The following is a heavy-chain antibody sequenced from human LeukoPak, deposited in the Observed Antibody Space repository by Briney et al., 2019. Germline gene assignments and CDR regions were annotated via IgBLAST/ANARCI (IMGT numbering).Heavy chain of an antibody. V-gene: IGHV4-59*01. CDR3: ARVIAVAGTYYFDY. CDR1: GGSISSYY. D-gene: IGHD6-19*01. CDR2: IYYSGST. J-gene: IGHJ4*02. Sequence: SGTLSLTCTVSGGSISSYYWSWIRQPPGKGLEWIGYIYYSGSTNYNPSLKSRVTISVDTSKNQFSLKLSSVTAADTAVYYCARVIAVAGTYYFDYWGQGTLVTVSS.